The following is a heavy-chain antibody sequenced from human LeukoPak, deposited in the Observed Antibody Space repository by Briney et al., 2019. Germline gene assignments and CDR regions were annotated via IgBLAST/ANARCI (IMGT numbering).Heavy chain of an antibody. CDR1: GFTFTTFA. CDR2: IFPSACEI. J-gene: IGHJ4*02. Sequence: RGSLRLSCAASGFTFTTFAMIWVRHPPGKGLEWVSSIFPSACEIHYADSVSGRFTISRDNSKSTLSLQMNSLRAEDTAIYYCATYRQVLLPFESWGQGTLVTVSS. D-gene: IGHD2-8*02. CDR3: ATYRQVLLPFES. V-gene: IGHV3-23*01.